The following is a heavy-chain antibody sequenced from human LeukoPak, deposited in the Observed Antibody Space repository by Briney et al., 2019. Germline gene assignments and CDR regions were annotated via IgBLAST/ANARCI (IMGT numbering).Heavy chain of an antibody. D-gene: IGHD3-10*01. Sequence: PGGSLTLSCAVSGFTFRRYCMQWVRQAPGKGLVWVSRINSDGSSTRYAVSVKRLHTIYRDNAKNTLYLQMNSLRAEDTAVYYCASFPPYYYGSGSYYYYMDVWGKGTTVTVSS. CDR3: ASFPPYYYGSGSYYYYMDV. CDR2: INSDGSST. V-gene: IGHV3-74*01. J-gene: IGHJ6*03. CDR1: GFTFRRYC.